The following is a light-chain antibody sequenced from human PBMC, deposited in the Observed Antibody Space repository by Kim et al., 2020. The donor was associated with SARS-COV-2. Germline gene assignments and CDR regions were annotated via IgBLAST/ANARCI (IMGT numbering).Light chain of an antibody. CDR2: GKN. CDR1: SLRSYY. Sequence: SSELTQDPAVSVALGQTVRITCQGDSLRSYYASWYQQKPGQAPVLVIYGKNNRPSGIPDRFYGSSSGNTASLTITGAQAEDAADYYCNSRDSSGNHLVFG. V-gene: IGLV3-19*01. CDR3: NSRDSSGNHLV. J-gene: IGLJ2*01.